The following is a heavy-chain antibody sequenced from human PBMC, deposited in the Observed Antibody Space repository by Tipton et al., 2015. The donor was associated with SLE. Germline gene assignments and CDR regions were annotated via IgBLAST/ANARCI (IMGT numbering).Heavy chain of an antibody. J-gene: IGHJ4*02. V-gene: IGHV4-61*02. CDR1: GGSISSGSYY. Sequence: TLSLTCTVSGGSISSGSYYWSWIRQPAGKGLEWIGRIYTSGSTNYNPSLKSRVTISVDTSKNQFSLKLSSVTAADTAVYYCARLQYYDFWSGPTYFDYWGQGTLVTVSS. CDR3: ARLQYYDFWSGPTYFDY. D-gene: IGHD3-3*01. CDR2: IYTSGST.